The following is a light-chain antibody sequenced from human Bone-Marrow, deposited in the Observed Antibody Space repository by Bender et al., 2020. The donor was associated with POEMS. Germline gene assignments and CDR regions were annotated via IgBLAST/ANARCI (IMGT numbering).Light chain of an antibody. CDR2: DVT. CDR1: ISDVGVYNF. CDR3: SSHTSSSTVL. Sequence: QSALTQPASVSGSPGQSITISCTGNISDVGVYNFVSWYQQHPGKAPKLMIYDVTNRPSGVSNRFSGSKSGNTASLTISGLQAEDEAVYYCSSHTSSSTVLFGGGTKVTVL. J-gene: IGLJ2*01. V-gene: IGLV2-14*03.